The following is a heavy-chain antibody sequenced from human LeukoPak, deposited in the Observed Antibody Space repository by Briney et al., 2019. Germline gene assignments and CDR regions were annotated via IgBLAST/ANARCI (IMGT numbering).Heavy chain of an antibody. CDR1: GFTFNSYW. V-gene: IGHV3-7*01. J-gene: IGHJ4*02. CDR3: ARGRFKYDSSGYSSFYY. CDR2: IKEDGSEK. D-gene: IGHD3-22*01. Sequence: GGSLRLSCAASGFTFNSYWMSWVRQAPGKGLEWVANIKEDGSEKYYVDSVKGRFTISRDNAKNSLYLQMNSLRAEDTALYYCARGRFKYDSSGYSSFYYWGQGTLVTVSS.